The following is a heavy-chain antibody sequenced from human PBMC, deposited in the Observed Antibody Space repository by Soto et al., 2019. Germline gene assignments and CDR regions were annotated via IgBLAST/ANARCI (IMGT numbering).Heavy chain of an antibody. D-gene: IGHD6-6*01. V-gene: IGHV3-13*01. J-gene: IGHJ4*02. CDR2: IGSAGDT. Sequence: GGSLRLSCAASGFTFSAYDMHWVRQITGKGLEWVSSIGSAGDTFYLGPVKGRFTISRDNAKNTLYLQMNSLRAEDTAVYYCASGGSSLNFDSWGQGTLVTVSS. CDR1: GFTFSAYD. CDR3: ASGGSSLNFDS.